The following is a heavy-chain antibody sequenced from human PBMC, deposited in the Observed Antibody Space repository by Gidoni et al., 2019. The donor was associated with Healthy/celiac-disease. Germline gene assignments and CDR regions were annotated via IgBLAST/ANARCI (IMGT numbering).Heavy chain of an antibody. CDR3: ARRSRAYCSGGSCSGHFDY. CDR2: ISYSGST. J-gene: IGHJ4*02. V-gene: IGHV4-39*01. Sequence: QLQLQESGTGLVKPSETLSLTCTVSGGSISSSRSYWGWIRQPPGKGLEWIGSISYSGSTYYNPSLKSRVTISVDTSKNQFSLKLSSVTAADTAVYYCARRSRAYCSGGSCSGHFDYWGQGTLVTVSS. D-gene: IGHD2-15*01. CDR1: GGSISSSRSY.